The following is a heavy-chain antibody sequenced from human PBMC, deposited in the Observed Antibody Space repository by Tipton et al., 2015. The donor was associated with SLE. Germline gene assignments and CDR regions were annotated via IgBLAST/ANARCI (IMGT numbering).Heavy chain of an antibody. CDR3: VRRIDTVTRGVVWLDP. V-gene: IGHV4-59*08. CDR2: ISFTGSA. CDR1: GASISPYY. D-gene: IGHD3-10*01. J-gene: IGHJ5*02. Sequence: TLSLTCNVSGASISPYYWNWIRQPPGKGLEWIGYISFTGSATYNPSLKSRVAISVDTSKSQMSLTLTSVTAADTAVYYCVRRIDTVTRGVVWLDPWGQGTLVIVSS.